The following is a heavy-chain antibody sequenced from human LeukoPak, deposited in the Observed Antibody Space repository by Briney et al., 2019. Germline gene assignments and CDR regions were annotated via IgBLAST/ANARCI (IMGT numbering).Heavy chain of an antibody. V-gene: IGHV1-2*02. J-gene: IGHJ3*02. CDR3: ARRIAGRLINDAFDI. D-gene: IGHD6-6*01. Sequence: GASVKVSCKASGYTFTSYGMNWVRQAPGQGLEWMGWINPYSGGTHYALIFQDRVTMTRDTSISTAYMELSRLRSDDTAVYYCARRIAGRLINDAFDIWGQGTMVTVSS. CDR1: GYTFTSYG. CDR2: INPYSGGT.